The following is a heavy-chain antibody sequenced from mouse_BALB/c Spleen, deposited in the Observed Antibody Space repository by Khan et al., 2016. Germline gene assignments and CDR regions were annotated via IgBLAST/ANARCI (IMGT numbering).Heavy chain of an antibody. CDR2: ISYSGST. D-gene: IGHD1-1*01. CDR3: AREYYDNSYFDY. Sequence: EVQLQESGPGLVKPSQSLSLTCTVTGYSITSDYAWNWIRQFPGNKLEWMGYISYSGSTSYNPSLKSRFSITRDTSKNPFFLQLNSVTTEDTATXYCAREYYDNSYFDYWGQGTTLTVSS. CDR1: GYSITSDYA. J-gene: IGHJ2*01. V-gene: IGHV3-2*02.